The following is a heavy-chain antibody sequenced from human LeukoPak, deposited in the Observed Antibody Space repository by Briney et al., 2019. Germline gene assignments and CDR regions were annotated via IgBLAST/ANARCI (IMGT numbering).Heavy chain of an antibody. V-gene: IGHV3-23*01. CDR2: ISGSGGST. CDR3: AKDLGIVVAIDAFDI. D-gene: IGHD2-15*01. J-gene: IGHJ3*02. CDR1: GFTFSSYA. Sequence: GGSLRLSCAASGFTFSSYAMSWVRQAPGKGLEWVSAISGSGGSTYYADSVKGRFTISRDNSKNTLYLQMNSLRAQDTAVYYCAKDLGIVVAIDAFDIWGQGTMVTVSS.